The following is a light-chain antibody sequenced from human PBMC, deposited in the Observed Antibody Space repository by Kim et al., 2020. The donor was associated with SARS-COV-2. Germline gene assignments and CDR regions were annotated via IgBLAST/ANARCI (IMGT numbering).Light chain of an antibody. J-gene: IGKJ2*01. Sequence: SASVGDRVPITCRASQYVSTYLAWYQQKSGKAPKLLIYGASSLQSGVPSRFSGSGSGTTFTLTISSLQPEDFATYFCQQAHTFPHTFGQGTKLEI. CDR1: QYVSTY. CDR2: GAS. V-gene: IGKV1-12*01. CDR3: QQAHTFPHT.